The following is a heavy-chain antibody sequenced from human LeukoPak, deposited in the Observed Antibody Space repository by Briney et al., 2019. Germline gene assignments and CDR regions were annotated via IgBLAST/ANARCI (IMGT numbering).Heavy chain of an antibody. CDR3: AKEWRFSSSWYQYYFDY. J-gene: IGHJ4*02. CDR1: GFTVSSYA. Sequence: GGSLRLSCAASGFTVSSYAMSWVRQAPGKGLEWISAISGSGGSKYYADSVKGRFTISRDTSTNTLYLQLNSLRVDDTAVYFCAKEWRFSSSWYQYYFDYWGQGTLVTVSS. V-gene: IGHV3-23*01. D-gene: IGHD6-13*01. CDR2: ISGSGGSK.